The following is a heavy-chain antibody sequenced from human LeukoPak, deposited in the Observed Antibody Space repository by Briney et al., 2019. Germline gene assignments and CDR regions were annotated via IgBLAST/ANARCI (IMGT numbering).Heavy chain of an antibody. CDR2: INTNTGNP. CDR3: ARTIVVVVAATESIYYYYMDV. J-gene: IGHJ6*03. D-gene: IGHD2-15*01. CDR1: GYTFTSYA. V-gene: IGHV7-4-1*02. Sequence: ASVKVSCKASGYTFTSYAMNWVRQAPGQGLEWMGWINTNTGNPTYAQGFTGRFVFSLDTSVSTAYLQISSLKAEDTAVYYCARTIVVVVAATESIYYYYMDVWGKGTTVTVSS.